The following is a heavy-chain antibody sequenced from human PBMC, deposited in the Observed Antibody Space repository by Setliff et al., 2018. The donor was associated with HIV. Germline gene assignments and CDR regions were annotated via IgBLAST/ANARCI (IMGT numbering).Heavy chain of an antibody. CDR2: IYYSGST. Sequence: SETLSLTCTVSGGSIGSHYWSWIRQPPGKGLEWIGYIYYSGSTNYNPSLKSRVTISVDTSKNQFSLKLSSVTAADTAVYYCTRPRVPYDFWSGPEVWGQGTLVTVSS. V-gene: IGHV4-59*11. CDR3: TRPRVPYDFWSGPEV. J-gene: IGHJ4*02. D-gene: IGHD3-3*01. CDR1: GGSIGSHY.